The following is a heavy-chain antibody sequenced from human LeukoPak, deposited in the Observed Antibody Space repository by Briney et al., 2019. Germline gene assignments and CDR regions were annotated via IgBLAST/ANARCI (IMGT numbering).Heavy chain of an antibody. CDR2: IYTSGST. Sequence: ASETLSLTCAVYGGSFSGYYWSWIRQPAGKGLEWIGRIYTSGSTNYNPSLKSRVTMSVDTSKNQFSLKLSSVTAADTAVYYCAREDRIAAAGTYYYYYMDVWGKGTTVTISS. V-gene: IGHV4-59*10. CDR1: GGSFSGYY. CDR3: AREDRIAAAGTYYYYYMDV. J-gene: IGHJ6*03. D-gene: IGHD6-13*01.